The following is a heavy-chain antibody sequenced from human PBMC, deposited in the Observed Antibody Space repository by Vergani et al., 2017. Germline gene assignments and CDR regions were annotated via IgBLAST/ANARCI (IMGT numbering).Heavy chain of an antibody. J-gene: IGHJ4*02. D-gene: IGHD6-19*01. CDR2: ITPFNGNT. CDR1: GYTFTYRY. CDR3: ATVAVSSGTFDY. V-gene: IGHV1-45*02. Sequence: QMQLVQSGAEVKKTGSSVKVSCKASGYTFTYRYLHWVRQAPGQALEWMGWITPFNGNTNYAQKFQDRVTITRDRSMSTAYMELSSLRSEDTAMYYCATVAVSSGTFDYWGQGTLVTVSS.